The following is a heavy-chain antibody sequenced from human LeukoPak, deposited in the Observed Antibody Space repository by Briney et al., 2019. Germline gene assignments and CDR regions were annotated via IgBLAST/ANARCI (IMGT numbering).Heavy chain of an antibody. V-gene: IGHV1-46*01. CDR1: GYTFTSYY. CDR3: ARGWTLRYSSGWRLDY. D-gene: IGHD6-19*01. J-gene: IGHJ4*02. Sequence: ASVKVSCKASGYTFTSYYMHWVRQAPGQGLEWMGIINPSGGSTSYAQKFQGRVTITADKSTSTAYMELSSLRSEDTAVYYCARGWTLRYSSGWRLDYWGQGTLVTVSS. CDR2: INPSGGST.